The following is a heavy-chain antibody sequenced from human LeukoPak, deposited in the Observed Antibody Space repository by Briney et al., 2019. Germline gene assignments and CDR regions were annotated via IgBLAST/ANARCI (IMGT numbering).Heavy chain of an antibody. D-gene: IGHD6-13*01. CDR1: GGSISSSNW. CDR2: IYHSGST. V-gene: IGHV4-4*02. J-gene: IGHJ5*01. CDR3: ASRTRSYSSSWYES. Sequence: SETLSLTCAVSGGSISSSNWWSWVRQPPRKGLEWIGEIYHSGSTNYNPSLKSRVTISVDTSKNQFSLKLSSVTAADTAVYYCASRTRSYSSSWYESWGQGTLVTVSS.